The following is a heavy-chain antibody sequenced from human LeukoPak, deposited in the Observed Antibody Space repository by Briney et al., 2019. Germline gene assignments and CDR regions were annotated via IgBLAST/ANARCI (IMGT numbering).Heavy chain of an antibody. D-gene: IGHD6-19*01. CDR1: GYTFTSYA. J-gene: IGHJ6*02. Sequence: ASVKVSCKASGYTFTSYAIHWGRQAPGQRLEWMGWINAGNANTKYSQKFQGRVTITRDTSASTAFMDLSSLRSEDTAVYYCARHQVQWLAAYGMDVWGQGTTVTVSS. CDR3: ARHQVQWLAAYGMDV. V-gene: IGHV1-3*01. CDR2: INAGNANT.